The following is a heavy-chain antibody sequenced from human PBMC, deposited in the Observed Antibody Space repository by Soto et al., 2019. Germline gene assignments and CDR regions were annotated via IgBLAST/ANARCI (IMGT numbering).Heavy chain of an antibody. D-gene: IGHD3-16*02. V-gene: IGHV3-9*01. CDR2: LRWNSGRI. CDR3: AKDRDDYVWGSYRYYFDY. CDR1: GFTFDDYA. Sequence: EVQLVESGGGLVQPGRSLRLSCAASGFTFDDYAMHWVRQAPGKGLEWVSGLRWNSGRIGYADSVKGRFTISRDNSKNSLYLQMNSLRAEDTALYYCAKDRDDYVWGSYRYYFDYWGQGTLVTVSS. J-gene: IGHJ4*02.